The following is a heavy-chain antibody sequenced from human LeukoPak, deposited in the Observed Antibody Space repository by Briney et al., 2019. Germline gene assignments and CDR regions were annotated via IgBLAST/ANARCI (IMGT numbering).Heavy chain of an antibody. Sequence: GGSLRLSCAASGFTFSSYGMHWVRQAPGKGLEWVAVISYDGSNKYYADSVKGRFTISRDNSKNTLYLQMNSLRAKDTAVYYCASGGIQLWFDYWGQGTLVTVSS. V-gene: IGHV3-30*03. CDR1: GFTFSSYG. D-gene: IGHD5-18*01. CDR2: ISYDGSNK. CDR3: ASGGIQLWFDY. J-gene: IGHJ5*01.